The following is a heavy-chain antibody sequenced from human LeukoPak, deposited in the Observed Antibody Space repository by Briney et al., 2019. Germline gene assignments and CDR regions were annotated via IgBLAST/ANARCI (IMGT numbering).Heavy chain of an antibody. D-gene: IGHD3-10*01. J-gene: IGHJ4*02. CDR2: IYHSGST. CDR1: GGSVSSSNW. CDR3: ARHSGSGSLFDY. V-gene: IGHV4-4*02. Sequence: SETLSLTCAVSGGSVSSSNWWSWVRQPPGKGLEWIGEIYHSGSTNYNPSLKSRVTISVDTSKNQFSLKLSSVTAADTAVYYCARHSGSGSLFDYWGQGTLVTVSS.